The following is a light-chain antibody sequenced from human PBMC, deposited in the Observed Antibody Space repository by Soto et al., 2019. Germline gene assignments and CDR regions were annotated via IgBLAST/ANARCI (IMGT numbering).Light chain of an antibody. V-gene: IGKV3-15*01. CDR1: QSVSGN. CDR2: GAS. Sequence: EVLMTQSPATLPVSQGETATLSFTASQSVSGNLAWYQQKPCQAPRLLIHGASTTATDIPARFSGSGSGTAFTLTSTSLSFEDFGVYACQQYDNWPPGLTFGGGTRVEI. J-gene: IGKJ4*01. CDR3: QQYDNWPPGLT.